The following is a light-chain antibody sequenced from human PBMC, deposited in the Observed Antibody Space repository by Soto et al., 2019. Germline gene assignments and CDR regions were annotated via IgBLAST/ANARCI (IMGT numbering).Light chain of an antibody. V-gene: IGLV1-44*01. Sequence: QSVLTQPPSASGTPGQRVTISCSGTSSNIGSNTVNSYQQLSGTAPQLLIYSNNQRPSGVPDRLSCSKSGTSASLAISGRQSEEEADYYCAVWDDTLNGYVFGTGTKLTVL. CDR1: SSNIGSNT. CDR2: SNN. CDR3: AVWDDTLNGYV. J-gene: IGLJ1*01.